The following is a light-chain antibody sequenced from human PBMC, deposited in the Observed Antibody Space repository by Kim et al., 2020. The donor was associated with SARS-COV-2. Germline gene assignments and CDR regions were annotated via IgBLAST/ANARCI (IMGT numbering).Light chain of an antibody. J-gene: IGLJ3*02. CDR1: SDINVNTYN. V-gene: IGLV5-39*01. CDR3: AMWYSSGGV. Sequence: QPVLTQPTSLSTSPGASARFTCTLRSDINVNTYNIYWYQQKPGSLPHYLLRFKSASNNQQGSGVPSRFSGSKDASTNAGLLLISGLQSEDEADYYCAMWYSSGGVFGGG. CDR2: FKSASNN.